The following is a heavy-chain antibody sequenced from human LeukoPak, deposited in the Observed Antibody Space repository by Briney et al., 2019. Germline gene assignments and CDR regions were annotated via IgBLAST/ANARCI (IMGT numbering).Heavy chain of an antibody. Sequence: GGSLRLSCAASGFTFSDHYMDWVRQAPGKGLEWVGRTRNKANSYTTEYAASVKGRFTISRDDSKNSLYLQMNSLKTEDTAVYYCARRGHRGAFDIWGQGTMVTVSS. CDR2: TRNKANSYTT. V-gene: IGHV3-72*01. J-gene: IGHJ3*02. CDR3: ARRGHRGAFDI. D-gene: IGHD5-12*01. CDR1: GFTFSDHY.